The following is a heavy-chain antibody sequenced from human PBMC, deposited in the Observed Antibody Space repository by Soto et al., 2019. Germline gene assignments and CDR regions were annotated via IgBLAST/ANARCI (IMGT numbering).Heavy chain of an antibody. V-gene: IGHV1-18*01. CDR3: ARDYWSGDRYYYGVDV. J-gene: IGHJ6*02. CDR2: ISAYNGNT. Sequence: ASVKVSCKASGYTFTSYGISWVRQAPGQGLEWMGWISAYNGNTNYAQKLQGRVTMTTDTSTSTAYMELRSLRSDDTAVYYCARDYWSGDRYYYGVDVWGQGTTVTVSS. D-gene: IGHD3-3*01. CDR1: GYTFTSYG.